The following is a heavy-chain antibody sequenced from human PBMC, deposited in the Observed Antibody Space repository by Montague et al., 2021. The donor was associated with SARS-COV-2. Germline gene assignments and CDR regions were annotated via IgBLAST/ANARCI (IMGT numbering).Heavy chain of an antibody. D-gene: IGHD5-18*01. Sequence: SETLSLTCAVSGDSFSNFYWSWIRQPPGKGLEWIGEINHSGLTDYMPSXGSRVTISLDTSKNQFSLKLNSVTAADTAVYYCASAPRNSYGYWGYRGQGTLVTVSS. J-gene: IGHJ4*02. V-gene: IGHV4-34*01. CDR1: GDSFSNFY. CDR3: ASAPRNSYGYWGY. CDR2: INHSGLT.